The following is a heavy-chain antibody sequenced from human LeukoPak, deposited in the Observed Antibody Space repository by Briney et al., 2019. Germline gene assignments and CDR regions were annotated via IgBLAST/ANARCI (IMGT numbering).Heavy chain of an antibody. D-gene: IGHD2-2*01. CDR3: ARGSRTSSTSCYYQV. J-gene: IGHJ4*02. CDR2: MNPNSGNT. CDR1: GYTFTSYD. V-gene: IGHV1-8*01. Sequence: ASVKASCKASGYTFTSYDINWVRQATGQGLEWMGWMNPNSGNTGYAQKFQGRVTMTRNTSISTAYMELSSLRSEDTAVYYCARGSRTSSTSCYYQVWGQGTLVTVSS.